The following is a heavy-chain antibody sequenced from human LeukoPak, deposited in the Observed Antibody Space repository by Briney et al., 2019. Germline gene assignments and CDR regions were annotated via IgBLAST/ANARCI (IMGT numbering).Heavy chain of an antibody. J-gene: IGHJ1*01. CDR1: GGSVSSGSYY. CDR2: IYYSGST. Sequence: SETLSITCTVSGGSVSSGSYYWSWIRQPPGKGLEWIGYIYYSGSTNYNPSLKSRVTISVDTSKNQFSLKLSSVTAADTAVYYCAGSAEYFQHWGQGTLVTVSS. CDR3: AGSAEYFQH. V-gene: IGHV4-61*01.